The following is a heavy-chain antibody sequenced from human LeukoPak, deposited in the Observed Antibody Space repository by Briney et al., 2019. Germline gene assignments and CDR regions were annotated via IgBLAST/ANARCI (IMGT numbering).Heavy chain of an antibody. D-gene: IGHD6-25*01. CDR3: ARHESGAENLDY. Sequence: SETLSLTCSVSGASISNYYWSWVRQPPGKGLECIGYVSYSGRTNHNPTLKRRVTISADTSKNQFSLKLTSGTAADTAVYYCARHESGAENLDYWGQGTLVTVSS. CDR2: VSYSGRT. CDR1: GASISNYY. J-gene: IGHJ4*01. V-gene: IGHV4-59*08.